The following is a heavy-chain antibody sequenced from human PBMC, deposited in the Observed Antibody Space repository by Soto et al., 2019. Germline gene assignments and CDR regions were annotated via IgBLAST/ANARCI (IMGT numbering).Heavy chain of an antibody. CDR2: VNPDGSAT. D-gene: IGHD6-19*01. J-gene: IGHJ3*02. CDR1: GFTFSSYW. CDR3: ARGGKSSGWDHDVFDI. V-gene: IGHV3-74*01. Sequence: GGSLRLSCAGSGFTFSSYWMHWVRQAPGKGLVWVSRVNPDGSATKYADSVKGRFTVSRDNAKNTMSLQMYSLRGDDTAVYYCARGGKSSGWDHDVFDIWGEGATVTVAS.